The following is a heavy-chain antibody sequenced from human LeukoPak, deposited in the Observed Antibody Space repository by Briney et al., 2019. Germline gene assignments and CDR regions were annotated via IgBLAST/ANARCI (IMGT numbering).Heavy chain of an antibody. V-gene: IGHV4-59*11. J-gene: IGHJ3*02. CDR2: ISYIGST. CDR1: AASFSSHY. CDR3: ARDLVTVTKGFDI. D-gene: IGHD4-17*01. Sequence: SETLSLTCAVSAASFSSHYWTWIRQSPGKGLEGIGYISYIGSTNYNPSLKSRVTISIDTCRNQFSLKLRSVTAADTAVYYCARDLVTVTKGFDIWGQGTMVSVSS.